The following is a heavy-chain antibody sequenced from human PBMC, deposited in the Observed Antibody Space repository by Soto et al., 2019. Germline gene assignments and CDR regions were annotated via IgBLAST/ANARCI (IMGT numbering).Heavy chain of an antibody. J-gene: IGHJ4*02. V-gene: IGHV4-30-4*01. CDR2: IYYSGST. CDR3: ARGRYYDSSGYYGY. D-gene: IGHD3-22*01. CDR1: GGSISSGDYY. Sequence: SETLSLTCTVAGGSISSGDYYWSWIRQPPGKGLEWIGYIYYSGSTYYNPSLKSRVTISVDTTKNQFSLKLSSVAAADTAVYYCARGRYYDSSGYYGYWGQGTLVTVSS.